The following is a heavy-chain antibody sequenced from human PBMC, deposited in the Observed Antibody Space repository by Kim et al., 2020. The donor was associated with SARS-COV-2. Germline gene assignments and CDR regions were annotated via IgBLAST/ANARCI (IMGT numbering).Heavy chain of an antibody. CDR1: GGSISSYY. CDR2: IYYSGST. J-gene: IGHJ4*01. V-gene: IGHV4-59*13. D-gene: IGHD3-22*01. CDR3: ARLSRSSYYDSSGYYIDY. Sequence: SETLSLTCTVSGGSISSYYWSWIRQPPGKGLEWIGYIYYSGSTNYNPSLKSRVTISVDTSKNQFSLKLSSVTAADTAVYYCARLSRSSYYDSSGYYIDY.